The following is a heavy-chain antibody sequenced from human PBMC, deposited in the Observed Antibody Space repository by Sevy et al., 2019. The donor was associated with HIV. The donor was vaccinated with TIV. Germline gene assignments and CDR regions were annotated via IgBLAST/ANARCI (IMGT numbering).Heavy chain of an antibody. CDR3: ARVVYYYDRTAPRVAQTRFDP. V-gene: IGHV3-13*01. J-gene: IGHJ5*02. Sequence: GGSLRLSCAASGFTFSSYDMHWVRQATGGGLEWVSGISTTGDTFYLGSVKGRFTISSENAKNSFYLQMNSLRAGDTAVYYCARVVYYYDRTAPRVAQTRFDPWGQGTLVTVSS. CDR1: GFTFSSYD. D-gene: IGHD3-22*01. CDR2: ISTTGDT.